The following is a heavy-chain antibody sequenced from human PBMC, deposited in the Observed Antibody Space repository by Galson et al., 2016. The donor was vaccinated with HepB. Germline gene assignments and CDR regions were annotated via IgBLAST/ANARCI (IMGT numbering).Heavy chain of an antibody. CDR1: GGSITSSY. CDR3: TKVARNQKLQFDH. D-gene: IGHD4-11*01. CDR2: VSYSGGT. V-gene: IGHV4-59*01. J-gene: IGHJ5*02. Sequence: SETLSLTCNVSGGSITSSYWSWIRQPPGKRLEWIGFVSYSGGTNYNPSLKSRVTILLDTSKNQISLKVTSLTAADTAVYYCTKVARNQKLQFDHWGPGTLVTVSS.